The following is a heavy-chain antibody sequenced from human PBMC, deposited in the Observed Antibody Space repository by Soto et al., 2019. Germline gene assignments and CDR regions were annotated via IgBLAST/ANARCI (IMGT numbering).Heavy chain of an antibody. V-gene: IGHV3-7*01. CDR3: ARCITMVRGEVARGPKYYYYGLDV. CDR2: INEDGTET. J-gene: IGHJ6*02. Sequence: GGSLRLSCVVAEIPFSRYWMSWVRQAPGKGLEWVANINEDGTETYYAESVRGRLTFSRDNAQNSLFLQMNSLRAEDTAVYYCARCITMVRGEVARGPKYYYYGLDVWGQGTTVTVSS. D-gene: IGHD3-10*01. CDR1: EIPFSRYW.